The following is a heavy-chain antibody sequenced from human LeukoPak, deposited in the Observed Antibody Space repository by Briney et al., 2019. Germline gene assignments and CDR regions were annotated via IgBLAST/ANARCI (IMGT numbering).Heavy chain of an antibody. J-gene: IGHJ4*02. CDR3: ARLRGYSYGLFDY. D-gene: IGHD5-18*01. CDR1: GGSISSGSYY. V-gene: IGHV4-61*02. CDR2: IYTSGST. Sequence: SQTLSLTCTVSGGSISSGSYYWSWIRQPAGKGLEWIGRIYTSGSTNYNPSLKGRVTMSVDTSKNQFSLKLSSVTAADTAVHYCARLRGYSYGLFDYWGQGTLVTVSS.